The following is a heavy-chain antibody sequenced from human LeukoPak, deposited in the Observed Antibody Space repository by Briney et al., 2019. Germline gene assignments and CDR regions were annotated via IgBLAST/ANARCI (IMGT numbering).Heavy chain of an antibody. V-gene: IGHV7-4-1*02. J-gene: IGHJ4*02. CDR1: GYTFTSYA. CDR2: ISTNTGNP. CDR3: ARAPIWVGVWYYFDY. Sequence: GASVKVSCKASGYTFTSYAMNWVRQAPGQGLEWMGWISTNTGNPTYAQGFTGRFVFSLDTSVSTAYLQISSLKAEDTAVYYCARAPIWVGVWYYFDYWGQGTLVTVSS. D-gene: IGHD2-8*01.